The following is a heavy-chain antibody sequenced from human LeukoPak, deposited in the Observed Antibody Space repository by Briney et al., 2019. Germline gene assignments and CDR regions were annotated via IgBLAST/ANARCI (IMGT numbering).Heavy chain of an antibody. Sequence: GGSLRLSCAASGFTFSRNWMTWVRQAPGKGLEWVANIKHDGSEKYYVDSVKGRFTVSRDNAQSSLYLQMNSLRAEDTALYYCARYYDDSSGYPRYHDYWGQGTLVTVS. CDR1: GFTFSRNW. CDR3: ARYYDDSSGYPRYHDY. D-gene: IGHD3-22*01. CDR2: IKHDGSEK. J-gene: IGHJ4*02. V-gene: IGHV3-7*03.